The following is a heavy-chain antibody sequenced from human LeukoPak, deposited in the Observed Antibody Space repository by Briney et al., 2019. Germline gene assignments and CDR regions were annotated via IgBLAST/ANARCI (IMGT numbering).Heavy chain of an antibody. CDR3: ARTLFMITFGGVIAPDAFDI. D-gene: IGHD3-16*02. V-gene: IGHV4-31*03. CDR1: GGSISSGGYY. Sequence: SETLSLTCTVSGGSISSGGYYWSWIRQHPGKGLEWIGYIYYSGSTYYIPSLKSRVTISVDTSKNQFSLKLSSVTAADTAVYYCARTLFMITFGGVIAPDAFDIWGQGTMVTVSS. CDR2: IYYSGST. J-gene: IGHJ3*02.